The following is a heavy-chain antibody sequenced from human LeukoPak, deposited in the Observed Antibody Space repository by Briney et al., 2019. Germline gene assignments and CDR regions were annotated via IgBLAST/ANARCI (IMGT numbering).Heavy chain of an antibody. D-gene: IGHD1-26*01. CDR3: ARNRLVFYYYTIDY. V-gene: IGHV4-34*01. J-gene: IGHJ4*02. Sequence: SETLSLTCAVYGGSFSGYHWSWIRQPPGKGLEWIGEINHSGSTNYNPSLKSRITISVDTSKNQFSLKLSSVTAADTAVYYCARNRLVFYYYTIDYWGQGTLVTVSS. CDR1: GGSFSGYH. CDR2: INHSGST.